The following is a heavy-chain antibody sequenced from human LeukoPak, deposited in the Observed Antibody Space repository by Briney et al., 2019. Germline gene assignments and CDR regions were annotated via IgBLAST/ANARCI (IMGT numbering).Heavy chain of an antibody. D-gene: IGHD5-18*01. J-gene: IGHJ3*02. CDR3: ARTRGYSYGFDAFDI. CDR2: INPNSGGT. CDR1: GYTFTSYG. V-gene: IGHV1-2*02. Sequence: ASVKVSCKASGYTFTSYGISWVRQATGQGLEWMGWINPNSGGTNYAQKFQGRVTMTRDTSISTAYMELSRLRSDDTAVYYCARTRGYSYGFDAFDIWGQGTMVTVSS.